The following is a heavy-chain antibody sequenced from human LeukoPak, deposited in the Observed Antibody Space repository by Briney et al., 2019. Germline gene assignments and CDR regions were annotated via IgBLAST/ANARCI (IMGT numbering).Heavy chain of an antibody. D-gene: IGHD2-2*01. V-gene: IGHV1-69*13. CDR2: IIPIFGTA. CDR3: AREGLGYCSSTSCYFAFDI. CDR1: GGTFGSYA. Sequence: GASVKVSCKASGGTFGSYAISWVRQAPGQGLEWMGGIIPIFGTANYAQKFQGRVTITADESTSTAYMELSSLRSEDTAVYYCAREGLGYCSSTSCYFAFDIWGQGTMVTVSS. J-gene: IGHJ3*02.